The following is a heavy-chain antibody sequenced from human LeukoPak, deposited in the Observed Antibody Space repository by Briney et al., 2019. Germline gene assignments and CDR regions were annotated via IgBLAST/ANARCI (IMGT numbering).Heavy chain of an antibody. V-gene: IGHV3-74*01. CDR1: GFTFSSYW. CDR3: ARVGDRDAFDI. Sequence: TGGSLRLSCAASGFTFSSYWMHWVRQAPGKGLVWVSRIYSDGSNTNYADSVKGRFTISRDNAKNTLYLQMNSLRAEDTAVYYCARVGDRDAFDIWGQGTMVTVSS. J-gene: IGHJ3*02. CDR2: IYSDGSNT. D-gene: IGHD2-21*02.